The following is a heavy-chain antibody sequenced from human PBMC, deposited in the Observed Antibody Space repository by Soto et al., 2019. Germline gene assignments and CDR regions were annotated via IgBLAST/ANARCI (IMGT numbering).Heavy chain of an antibody. Sequence: EQLQQWGAGLLKPSETLSLTCAVYGGSFSGYYWSWIRQPPGKGLEWIGEINHSGRTKYNPSLKSRVTISVDTSKNQFSLKLSSVTAADAAVYYCARGQDFWSGYPFDYWGQGALVTVSS. CDR2: INHSGRT. V-gene: IGHV4-34*01. D-gene: IGHD3-3*01. J-gene: IGHJ4*02. CDR3: ARGQDFWSGYPFDY. CDR1: GGSFSGYY.